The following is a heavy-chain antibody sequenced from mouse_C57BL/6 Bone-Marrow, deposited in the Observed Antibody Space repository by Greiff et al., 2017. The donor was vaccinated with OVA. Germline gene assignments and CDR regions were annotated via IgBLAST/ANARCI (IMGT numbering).Heavy chain of an antibody. Sequence: EVMLVESGEGLVKPGGSLKLSCAASGFTFSSYAMSWVRQTPEKRLEWVAYISSGGDYIYYADTVKGRFTISRDNARNTLYLQMSSLKSEDTAMYYCTRDRWEGLRRGFAYWGQGTLVTVSA. V-gene: IGHV5-9-1*02. D-gene: IGHD2-4*01. CDR2: ISSGGDYI. J-gene: IGHJ3*01. CDR3: TRDRWEGLRRGFAY. CDR1: GFTFSSYA.